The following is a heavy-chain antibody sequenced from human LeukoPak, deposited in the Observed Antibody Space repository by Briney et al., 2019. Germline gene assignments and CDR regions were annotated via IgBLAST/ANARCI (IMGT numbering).Heavy chain of an antibody. J-gene: IGHJ4*02. V-gene: IGHV2-5*02. D-gene: IGHD6-19*01. CDR3: AHGYSSGWYLNY. CDR2: IYWDDEK. CDR1: GFSLSTTGVG. Sequence: SGPTLVKPTQTLTLTCTFSGFSLSTTGVGVGWIRQPPGKALEWLALIYWDDEKRYSPSLKSRLTITKDTSKNQVVLTMTNMDPVDTATYYCAHGYSSGWYLNYWGQGTLVTVSS.